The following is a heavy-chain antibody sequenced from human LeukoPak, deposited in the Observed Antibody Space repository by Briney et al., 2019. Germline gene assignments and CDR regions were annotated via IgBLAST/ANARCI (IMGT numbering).Heavy chain of an antibody. J-gene: IGHJ4*02. CDR2: IYHSGGT. CDR3: ARDRVYYGSGSFFDY. Sequence: SETLSLTCTVSGYSISSSYYWGWIRQPPGKGLEWIGSIYHSGGTYYNPSLKSRVTISVDTSKNQFSLKLSSVTAADTAVYYCARDRVYYGSGSFFDYWGQGTLVTVSS. CDR1: GYSISSSYY. D-gene: IGHD3-10*01. V-gene: IGHV4-38-2*02.